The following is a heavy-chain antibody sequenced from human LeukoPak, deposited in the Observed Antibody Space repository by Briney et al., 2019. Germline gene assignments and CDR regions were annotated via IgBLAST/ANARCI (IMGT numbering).Heavy chain of an antibody. CDR3: ARGWRYDFWSGYPYLDY. D-gene: IGHD3-3*01. CDR2: IYYSVST. Sequence: PSETLSLTCTVSGGSISSYYWSWIRQPPGQGLEWMGYIYYSVSTNYNPSLTSRVAISVETSKNQFSLKLRSVTAAHTAVYYCARGWRYDFWSGYPYLDYWGQGTLVSVSS. V-gene: IGHV4-59*01. CDR1: GGSISSYY. J-gene: IGHJ4*02.